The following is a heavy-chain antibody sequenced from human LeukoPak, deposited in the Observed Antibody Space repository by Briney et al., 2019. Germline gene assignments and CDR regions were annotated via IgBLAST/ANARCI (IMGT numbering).Heavy chain of an antibody. J-gene: IGHJ6*02. V-gene: IGHV4-59*08. CDR1: GASISSHY. CDR2: TSDTGTT. CDR3: ARHEGIPAALFMLDV. D-gene: IGHD2-2*01. Sequence: KPSETLSLTCTVSGASISSHYWSWIRQSPGKGLVWIGYTSDTGTTNYNPSLKSRVTISVDTAKNQFSLSMRSVTAADTAVYFCARHEGIPAALFMLDVWGQGTTVIVSS.